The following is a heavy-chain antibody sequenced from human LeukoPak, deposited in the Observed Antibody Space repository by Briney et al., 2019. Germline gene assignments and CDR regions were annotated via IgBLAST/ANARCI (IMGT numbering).Heavy chain of an antibody. CDR1: GGTFSSYA. D-gene: IGHD5-18*01. CDR3: AREIGPRQLHLWGSAFDY. CDR2: IIPIFGTA. V-gene: IGHV1-69*05. Sequence: SVKVSCKASGGTFSSYAISWVRQAPGQGLEWMGGIIPIFGTANYAQKFQGRVTMTRDTSTSTVYMELSSLRSEDSAVYYCAREIGPRQLHLWGSAFDYWGQGTLVTVSS. J-gene: IGHJ4*02.